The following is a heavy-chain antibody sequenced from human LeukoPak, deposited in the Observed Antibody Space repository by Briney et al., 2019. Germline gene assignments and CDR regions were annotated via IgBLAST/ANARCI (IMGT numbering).Heavy chain of an antibody. CDR3: ARGPPYAYFDY. D-gene: IGHD2-8*01. CDR1: GGSFSGYY. Sequence: PSETLSLTCAVYGGSFSGYYWSWIRQPPGKGLEWIGEINHSGSTNYNPSLKSRVTISVDTSKNQFSLKLSSVTAADTAVYYCARGPPYAYFDYWGQGTLVTVSS. J-gene: IGHJ4*02. V-gene: IGHV4-34*01. CDR2: INHSGST.